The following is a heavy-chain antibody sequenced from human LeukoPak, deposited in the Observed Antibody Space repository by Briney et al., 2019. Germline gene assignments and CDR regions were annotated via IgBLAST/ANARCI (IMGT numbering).Heavy chain of an antibody. Sequence: PGGSLRLSCAASGFTVSSNYMSWVRQASGKGLEWVSSISSSSSYIYYADSVKGRFTISRDNAKNSLYLQMNSLRAEDTAVYYCARDLSIEMATSNTVGYWGQGTLVTVSS. D-gene: IGHD5-24*01. CDR2: ISSSSSYI. CDR3: ARDLSIEMATSNTVGY. CDR1: GFTVSSNY. J-gene: IGHJ4*02. V-gene: IGHV3-21*01.